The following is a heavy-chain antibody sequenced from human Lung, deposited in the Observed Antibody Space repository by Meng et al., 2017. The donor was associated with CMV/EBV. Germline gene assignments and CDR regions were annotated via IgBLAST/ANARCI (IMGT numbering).Heavy chain of an antibody. CDR3: ARERDYYSYMDV. CDR2: IFHGGTV. Sequence: SETLSLXCTISGYSITTSYFWGWVRQSPGKGLEWIGSIFHGGTVYYNPSLKSRVTISLDTSKNQFSLQLDSVTAADTAVYYCARERDYYSYMDVWGRGNTVXVSS. J-gene: IGHJ6*02. CDR1: GYSITTSYF. V-gene: IGHV4-38-2*02.